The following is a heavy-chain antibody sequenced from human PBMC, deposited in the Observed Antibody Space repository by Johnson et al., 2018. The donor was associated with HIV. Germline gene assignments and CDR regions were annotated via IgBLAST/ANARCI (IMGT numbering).Heavy chain of an antibody. D-gene: IGHD6-13*01. Sequence: VQLVESGGGLVKPGGSLRLSCVASGFTFSDYYMTWIRQAPRKGLEWVGRIKSKSDGGTSDYAAPVKARFTISRDDSKNTLYLQINSLKTEDTAVYYCTTDPIAAAGPDAFDIWGQGTVVTVSS. J-gene: IGHJ3*02. CDR1: GFTFSDYY. CDR2: IKSKSDGGTS. V-gene: IGHV3-15*01. CDR3: TTDPIAAAGPDAFDI.